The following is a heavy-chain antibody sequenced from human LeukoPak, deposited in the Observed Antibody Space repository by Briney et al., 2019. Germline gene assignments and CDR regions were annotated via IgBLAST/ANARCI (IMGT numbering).Heavy chain of an antibody. Sequence: SETLSLTCTVSGGSISSSSYYWGWIRQPPGKGLEWIGSIYYSGSTYYNPSLKSRVTISVDTSKNQFSLKLSSVTAADTAVYYCARQRGGYRYWGGPYFDYWGQGTLVTVSS. D-gene: IGHD5-18*01. CDR3: ARQRGGYRYWGGPYFDY. V-gene: IGHV4-39*01. CDR2: IYYSGST. CDR1: GGSISSSSYY. J-gene: IGHJ4*02.